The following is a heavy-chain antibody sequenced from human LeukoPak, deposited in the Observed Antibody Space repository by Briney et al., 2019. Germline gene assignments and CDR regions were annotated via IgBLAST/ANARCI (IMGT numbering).Heavy chain of an antibody. D-gene: IGHD6-13*01. CDR2: IYYSGSS. CDR3: ARRVAAAGAYYFDY. Sequence: PSETLSLTCSVSGGSITSRSYYWGWIRQPPGTGLEWIGSIYYSGSSYYSPPLKSRLTMSVDTSKNQFSLKLNSVIAADTAVYYCARRVAAAGAYYFDYWGQGMLVIVSS. V-gene: IGHV4-39*01. J-gene: IGHJ4*02. CDR1: GGSITSRSYY.